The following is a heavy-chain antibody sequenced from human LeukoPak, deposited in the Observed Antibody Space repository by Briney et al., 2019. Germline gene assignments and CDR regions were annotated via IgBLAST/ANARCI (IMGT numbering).Heavy chain of an antibody. CDR1: GGSISSGSYY. J-gene: IGHJ4*02. Sequence: ASETLSLTCTVSGGSISSGSYYWSWIRQPAGKGLEWIGRIYTSGSTDYNPSLKSRVTISVDTSKNQFSLKLSSVTAADTAVYYCARARSSGFDYWGQGTLVTVSS. D-gene: IGHD6-6*01. V-gene: IGHV4-61*02. CDR3: ARARSSGFDY. CDR2: IYTSGST.